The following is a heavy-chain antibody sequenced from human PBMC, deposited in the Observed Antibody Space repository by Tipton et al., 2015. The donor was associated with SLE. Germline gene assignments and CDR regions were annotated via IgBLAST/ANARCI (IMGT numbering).Heavy chain of an antibody. CDR3: ARDNAQVRGEGWFDP. Sequence: TLSLTCTVSGGSISSSSYYWGWVRQPPGKGLEWIGEIYHSGSTNYNPALKSRVTISVDKSRNQFSLKVSSVTAADTAVYYCARDNAQVRGEGWFDPWGQGTLVTVSS. J-gene: IGHJ5*02. V-gene: IGHV4-39*07. CDR1: GGSISSSSYY. CDR2: IYHSGST. D-gene: IGHD3-10*01.